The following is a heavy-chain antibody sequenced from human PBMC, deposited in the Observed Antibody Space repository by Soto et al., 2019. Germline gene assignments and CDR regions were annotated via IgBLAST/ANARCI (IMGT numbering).Heavy chain of an antibody. Sequence: GESLKISCKGSGYSFTSHWISWVRQMSGKGLEWMGRIDPSDSDTNYGPSFQGQVTISADKSISTAYLQWSSLRASDTAMYYCARRVGQQLITFDYWGQGTLVTVSS. CDR2: IDPSDSDT. V-gene: IGHV5-10-1*01. D-gene: IGHD6-13*01. CDR3: ARRVGQQLITFDY. CDR1: GYSFTSHW. J-gene: IGHJ4*02.